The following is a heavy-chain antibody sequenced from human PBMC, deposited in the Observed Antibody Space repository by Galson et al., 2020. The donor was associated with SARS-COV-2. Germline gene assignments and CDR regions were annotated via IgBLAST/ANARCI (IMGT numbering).Heavy chain of an antibody. J-gene: IGHJ6*03. CDR3: SGYDILTGDYYYYMDV. D-gene: IGHD3-9*01. CDR2: IYNIGST. Sequence: SETLSLTCTVSGGSVNSGDYYWSWIRQPPGKGLEWIGYIYNIGSTYYNPSLKSRVTISIDTSKNQFSLSLSSVTAADTAVYYCSGYDILTGDYYYYMDVWGKGTTVTVSS. V-gene: IGHV4-30-4*01. CDR1: GGSVNSGDYY.